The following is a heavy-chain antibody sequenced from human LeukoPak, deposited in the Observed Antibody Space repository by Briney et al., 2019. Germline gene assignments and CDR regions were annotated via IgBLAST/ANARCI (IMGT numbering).Heavy chain of an antibody. CDR1: GGSISNSNYY. D-gene: IGHD5-24*01. J-gene: IGHJ4*02. CDR2: IYYSGNT. CDR3: MRHEEEDGYNAKPFDF. Sequence: SETLTLTCTVSGGSISNSNYYWGWVRQPPGKGLEWIGTIYYSGNTYYTPSLKSRVTISVDTSKNQFSLRLSSVTAADTAVYFCMRHEEEDGYNAKPFDFWGQGTLVTVSS. V-gene: IGHV4-39*01.